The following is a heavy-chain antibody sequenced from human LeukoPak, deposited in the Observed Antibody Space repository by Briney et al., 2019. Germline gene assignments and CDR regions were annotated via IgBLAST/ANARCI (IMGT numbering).Heavy chain of an antibody. CDR3: ARHATTVTTTGGNFDY. CDR2: IYYSGST. CDR1: GGSISSSSYY. J-gene: IGHJ4*02. V-gene: IGHV4-39*01. D-gene: IGHD4-17*01. Sequence: PSETLSLTCTVSGGSISSSSYYWGWIRQPPGKGLEWIGSIYYSGSTNYNPSLKSRVTISVDTSKNQFSLKLSSVTAADTAVYYCARHATTVTTTGGNFDYWGQGTLATVSS.